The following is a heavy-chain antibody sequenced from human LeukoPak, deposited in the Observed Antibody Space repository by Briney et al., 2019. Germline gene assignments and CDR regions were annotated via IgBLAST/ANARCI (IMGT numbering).Heavy chain of an antibody. J-gene: IGHJ4*02. Sequence: GGSLRLSCAASGFTFNTYTMNWVRQAPGKGLEWVSSITASSTAIYSADSVKGRFTISRDNAKNFLYLQMNSLRAEDTAVYYCARTYYDILTGYNPYFDYWGQGTLVTVSS. V-gene: IGHV3-21*01. CDR2: ITASSTAI. CDR3: ARTYYDILTGYNPYFDY. D-gene: IGHD3-9*01. CDR1: GFTFNTYT.